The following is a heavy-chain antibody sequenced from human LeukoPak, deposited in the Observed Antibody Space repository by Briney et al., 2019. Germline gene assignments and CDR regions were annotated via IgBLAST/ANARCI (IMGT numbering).Heavy chain of an antibody. V-gene: IGHV4-31*03. CDR3: ARESTRRSFDY. CDR1: GGSISSGGYY. CDR2: IYYSGST. J-gene: IGHJ4*02. Sequence: PSQTLSLTCTVSGGSISSGGYYWSWIRQHPGKGLGWIGYIYYSGSTYYNPSLKSRVTISVDTSKNQFSLKLSSVTAADTAVYYCARESTRRSFDYWGQGTLVTVSS. D-gene: IGHD2-2*01.